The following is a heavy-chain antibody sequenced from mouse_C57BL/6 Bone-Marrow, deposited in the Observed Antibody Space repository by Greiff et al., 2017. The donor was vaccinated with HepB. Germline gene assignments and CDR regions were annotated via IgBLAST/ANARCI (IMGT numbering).Heavy chain of an antibody. CDR2: ISSGGDYI. Sequence: EVKVVESGEGLVKPGGSLKLSCAASGFTFSSYAMSWVRQTPEKRLEWVAYISSGGDYIYYADTVKGRFTISRDNARNTLYLQMSSLKSEDTAMYYCTRSIYYEAMDYWGQGTSVTVSS. CDR1: GFTFSSYA. V-gene: IGHV5-9-1*02. J-gene: IGHJ4*01. CDR3: TRSIYYEAMDY. D-gene: IGHD2-4*01.